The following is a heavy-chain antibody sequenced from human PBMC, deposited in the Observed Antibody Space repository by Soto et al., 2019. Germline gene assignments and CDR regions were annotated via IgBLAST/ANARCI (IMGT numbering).Heavy chain of an antibody. CDR1: GYSFTSYW. Sequence: PGESLKISCKGSGYSFTSYWINWVRQMPGKGLEWMGIIYPGDSDTRYSPPFQGQVTISADKSISTAYLQWSSLKASDTAMYYCARRPTVGSFGMDVWGQGTTVTVS. D-gene: IGHD3-10*01. J-gene: IGHJ6*02. V-gene: IGHV5-51*01. CDR2: IYPGDSDT. CDR3: ARRPTVGSFGMDV.